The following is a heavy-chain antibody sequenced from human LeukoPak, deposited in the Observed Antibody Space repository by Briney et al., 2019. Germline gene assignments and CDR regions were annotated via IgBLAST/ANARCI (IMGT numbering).Heavy chain of an antibody. CDR2: INHSGST. V-gene: IGHV4-34*01. D-gene: IGHD6-19*01. CDR1: GGSFSGYY. CDR3: ARGRRVGYLAVAGWAPDY. J-gene: IGHJ4*02. Sequence: SETLSLTCAVNGGSFSGYYWSWIRQPPGKGLEWIGEINHSGSTNYNPSLKSRGTISVDTSKNQFSLKLSSVTAADTAVYYCARGRRVGYLAVAGWAPDYWGQGTLVTVSS.